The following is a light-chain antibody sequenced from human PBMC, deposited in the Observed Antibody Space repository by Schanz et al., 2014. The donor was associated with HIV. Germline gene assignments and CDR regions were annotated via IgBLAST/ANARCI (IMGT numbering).Light chain of an antibody. Sequence: EIVLTQSPGTLSLSPGERATLSCRASQTVSSSSLAWYQQKPGQSPRLLIYGASTRATGIPDRFSGSDSGTDFTLTISRLEPEDFAVYYCQHYDGLPTFGPGTKLEIK. J-gene: IGKJ3*01. CDR2: GAS. V-gene: IGKV3-20*01. CDR1: QTVSSSS. CDR3: QHYDGLPT.